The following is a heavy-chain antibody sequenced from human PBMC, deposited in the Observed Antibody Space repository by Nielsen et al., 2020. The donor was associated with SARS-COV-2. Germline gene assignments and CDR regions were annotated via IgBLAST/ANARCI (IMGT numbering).Heavy chain of an antibody. D-gene: IGHD2/OR15-2a*01. Sequence: GESLKISCTASGFVFKDYALTWVRQAPGKGLEWVSAISSSGGSTYYADSVKGRVTISRDNSRNTLYLQMNSLRAEGTAVYYYAKQREYDYWGQGTLVTVSS. CDR1: GFVFKDYA. J-gene: IGHJ4*02. CDR3: AKQREYDY. V-gene: IGHV3-23*01. CDR2: ISSSGGST.